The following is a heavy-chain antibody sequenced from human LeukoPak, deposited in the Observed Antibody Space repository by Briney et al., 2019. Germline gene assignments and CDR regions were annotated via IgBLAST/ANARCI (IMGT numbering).Heavy chain of an antibody. CDR1: GFTFSNYY. CDR3: ARVYYYDKSGYRHFDF. D-gene: IGHD3-22*01. V-gene: IGHV3-7*01. CDR2: VKQDGSEK. Sequence: GGSLRLSCAASGFTFSNYYMSWVRQAPGKGLEWVANVKQDGSEKYYVDSVKGRFTISRDNAKNSLFLQMDSLRAEDTAVYYCARVYYYDKSGYRHFDFWGQGTLVTVSS. J-gene: IGHJ4*02.